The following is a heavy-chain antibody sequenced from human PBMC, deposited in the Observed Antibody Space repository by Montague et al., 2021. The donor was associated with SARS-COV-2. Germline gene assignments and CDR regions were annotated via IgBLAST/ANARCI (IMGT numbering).Heavy chain of an antibody. CDR1: GGSLSGDH. J-gene: IGHJ4*02. Sequence: SETLSLTCAVYGGSLSGDHWSWIRQPPGKGLEWIGDVNYSGHTNYNVSLKSRVTMSVDTSKSQFSLKVRSVTAADTAVYYCARGPVGVAARLRYYLDQWGQGTRVTVSS. CDR2: VNYSGHT. CDR3: ARGPVGVAARLRYYLDQ. D-gene: IGHD6-6*01. V-gene: IGHV4-34*01.